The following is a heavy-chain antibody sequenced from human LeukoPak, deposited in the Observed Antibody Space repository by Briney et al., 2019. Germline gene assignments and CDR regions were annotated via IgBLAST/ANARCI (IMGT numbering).Heavy chain of an antibody. Sequence: SQTLSLTCAVSGGSISSGGYSWSRIRQPPGKGLQWIGYIYHSGSTYHNPTLKSRVTISVDRSKNQFSLKLSSVTAADTAVYYCARVLRDYDSSGYYPDAFDIWGQGTMVTVSS. J-gene: IGHJ3*02. CDR2: IYHSGST. CDR3: ARVLRDYDSSGYYPDAFDI. V-gene: IGHV4-30-2*01. D-gene: IGHD3-22*01. CDR1: GGSISSGGYS.